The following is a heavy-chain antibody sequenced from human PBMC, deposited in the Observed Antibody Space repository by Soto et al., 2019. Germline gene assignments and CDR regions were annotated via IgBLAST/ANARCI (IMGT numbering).Heavy chain of an antibody. J-gene: IGHJ4*02. V-gene: IGHV5-51*01. CDR1: GYRFISYW. CDR2: IYPGDSDT. Sequence: GESLKISCQGSGYRFISYWIAWVRQMPGKGLEWMGIIYPGDSDTRYSPSFQGQVTISADKSISTAYLQWSSLEASDTAMYYCARFGSSGLFDYWGQGTLVTVSS. CDR3: ARFGSSGLFDY. D-gene: IGHD3-22*01.